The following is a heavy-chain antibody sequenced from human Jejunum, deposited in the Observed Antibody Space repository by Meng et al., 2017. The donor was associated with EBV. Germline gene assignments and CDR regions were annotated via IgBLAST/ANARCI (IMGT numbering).Heavy chain of an antibody. CDR3: ARDRGTAREFDI. V-gene: IGHV4-59*01. Sequence: QVCLQESGPGLGKPSETLSLTCTVSGASISDYNWSWIRQSPGKGLEWIGFVFNRGSSNYNPSLRSRVAMSLDTSRNKFSLKLNSVTAADTAVYYCARDRGTAREFDIWGQGTLVTVSS. J-gene: IGHJ4*02. D-gene: IGHD3-10*01. CDR1: GASISDYN. CDR2: VFNRGSS.